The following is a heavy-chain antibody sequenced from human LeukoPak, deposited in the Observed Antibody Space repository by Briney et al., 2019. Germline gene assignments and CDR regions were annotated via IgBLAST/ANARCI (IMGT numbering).Heavy chain of an antibody. Sequence: GGSLRLSCAASGFTFSSYAMSWVRQAPGKGMERVSAISGSCGSTYYADYVKGLFTIFRDNSKNTLYQQINSLRAEATAVYYFAKVKGRIVAATHDAFDIWGQGTMVTVSS. CDR2: ISGSCGST. V-gene: IGHV3-23*01. CDR3: AKVKGRIVAATHDAFDI. CDR1: GFTFSSYA. D-gene: IGHD2-15*01. J-gene: IGHJ3*02.